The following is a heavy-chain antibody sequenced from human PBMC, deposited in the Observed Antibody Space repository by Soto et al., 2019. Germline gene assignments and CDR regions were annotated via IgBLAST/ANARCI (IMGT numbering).Heavy chain of an antibody. Sequence: ASVKVSFKVSGYTLTELSMHWVRQAPGKGLEWMGGFDPEDGETIYAQKFQGRVTMTEDTSTDTAYMELSSLRSEDTAVYYCATDLSTIFGVVNGYDYWGQGTLVTVSS. CDR1: GYTLTELS. V-gene: IGHV1-24*01. J-gene: IGHJ4*02. D-gene: IGHD3-3*01. CDR3: ATDLSTIFGVVNGYDY. CDR2: FDPEDGET.